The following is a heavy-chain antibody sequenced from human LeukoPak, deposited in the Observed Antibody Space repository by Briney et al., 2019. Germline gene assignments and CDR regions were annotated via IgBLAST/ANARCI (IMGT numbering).Heavy chain of an antibody. CDR1: GYTFTSYY. D-gene: IGHD3-10*01. CDR2: INPSGGST. Sequence: GASVKVSCKASGYTFTSYYMHWVRQAPGQGLEWMGIINPSGGSTSYAQKFQGRVTMTRDTSISTACMELSRLRSDDTAVYYCARVLPEWFGEQSSGFDPWGQGTLVTVSS. CDR3: ARVLPEWFGEQSSGFDP. J-gene: IGHJ5*02. V-gene: IGHV1-46*01.